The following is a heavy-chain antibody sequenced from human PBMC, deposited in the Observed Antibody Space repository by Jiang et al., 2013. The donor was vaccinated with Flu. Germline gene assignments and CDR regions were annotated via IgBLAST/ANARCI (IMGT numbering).Heavy chain of an antibody. CDR3: ARNDYRRGWYGSWFDS. Sequence: LLKPSETLSLTCAVYGGSFTTYYWSWIRQVPRGGLEWIGETNHKRRATYNPSLESRVSISVDARRSQVSLTVASVTAADTGVYYCARNDYRRGWYGSWFDSWGQGILVTVSS. J-gene: IGHJ5*01. CDR2: TNHKRRA. D-gene: IGHD4-11*01. V-gene: IGHV4-34*01. CDR1: GGSFTTYY.